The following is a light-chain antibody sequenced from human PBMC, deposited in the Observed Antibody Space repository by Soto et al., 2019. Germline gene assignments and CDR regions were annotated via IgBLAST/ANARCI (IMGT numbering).Light chain of an antibody. CDR2: AAS. CDR1: QSISSY. J-gene: IGKJ5*01. Sequence: DIQMTQSPSSLSASVGDRVTITCRASQSISSYLNWYQQKPGTAPNLLIYAASSLQSGVPSRFSGSGSGTDFTLTISSLQPEDFATYYCQQTYNNAITFGQGTRLEIK. V-gene: IGKV1-39*01. CDR3: QQTYNNAIT.